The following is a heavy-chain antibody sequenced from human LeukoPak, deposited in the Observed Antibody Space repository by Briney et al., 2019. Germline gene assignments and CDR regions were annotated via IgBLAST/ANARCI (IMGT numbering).Heavy chain of an antibody. V-gene: IGHV3-23*01. CDR2: ISGSGGST. J-gene: IGHJ4*02. D-gene: IGHD6-19*01. Sequence: GRSLRLSCAASGFTFSSYAMSWVRQAPGKGLEWVSAISGSGGSTYYADSVKGRFTISRDNSKNTLYLQMNSLRAEDTAVYYCAKTFSTGYSSGWYFSYFDYWGQGTLVTVSS. CDR3: AKTFSTGYSSGWYFSYFDY. CDR1: GFTFSSYA.